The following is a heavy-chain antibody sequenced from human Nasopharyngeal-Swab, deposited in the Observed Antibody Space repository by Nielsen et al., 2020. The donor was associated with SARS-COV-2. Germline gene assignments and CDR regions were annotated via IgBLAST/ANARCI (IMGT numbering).Heavy chain of an antibody. Sequence: SETLSLTCTVSGGSISSGGYYWSWIRQHPGKGLEWIGYIYYSGSTYYNPSLKSRVTISVDTSKNQFSLKLRSVTAADTAVYYCARARSSITIFGVVNPVDAFDIWGQGTMVTVSS. J-gene: IGHJ3*02. V-gene: IGHV4-31*03. CDR2: IYYSGST. CDR3: ARARSSITIFGVVNPVDAFDI. D-gene: IGHD3-3*01. CDR1: GGSISSGGYY.